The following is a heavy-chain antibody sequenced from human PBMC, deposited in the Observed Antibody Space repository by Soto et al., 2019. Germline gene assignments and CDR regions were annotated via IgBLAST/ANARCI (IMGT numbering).Heavy chain of an antibody. D-gene: IGHD3-3*01. CDR1: GGSISSYY. V-gene: IGHV4-4*07. CDR2: IYTSGST. J-gene: IGHJ6*02. Sequence: TLSLTCTVSGGSISSYYWSWIRQPAGKGLEWIGRIYTSGSTNYNPSLKSRVTMSVDTSKNQFSLKLSSVTAADTAVYYCARDNLGITIFGVVTEYYYYGMDVWGQGTTVTVSS. CDR3: ARDNLGITIFGVVTEYYYYGMDV.